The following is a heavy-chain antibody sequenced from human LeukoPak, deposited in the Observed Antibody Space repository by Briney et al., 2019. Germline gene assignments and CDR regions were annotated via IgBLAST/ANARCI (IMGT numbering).Heavy chain of an antibody. D-gene: IGHD3-10*01. CDR3: ARKAGYYYGSGDY. V-gene: IGHV3-23*01. J-gene: IGHJ4*02. CDR2: IGGSGAST. Sequence: GGSLRLSCAASGFTFTTYTMNWVRQAPGKGLEWVSAIGGSGASTYYADSVKGRFTISRDNSKNTLYLQMNSLRAEDTAVYYRARKAGYYYGSGDYWGQGTLVTVSS. CDR1: GFTFTTYT.